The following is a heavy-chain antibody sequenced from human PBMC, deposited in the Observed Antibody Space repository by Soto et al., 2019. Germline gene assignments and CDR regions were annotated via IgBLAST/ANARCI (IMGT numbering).Heavy chain of an antibody. J-gene: IGHJ3*02. CDR3: AREEGGDILPGPHDAFDI. Sequence: GASVKVSCKASGGTFSSYAISWVRQAPGQGLEWMGRIIPIFGTANYAQKFQGRVTITADESTSTAYMELSSLRSEDTAVYYCAREEGGDILPGPHDAFDIWGQGTMVTVSS. D-gene: IGHD3-9*01. CDR2: IIPIFGTA. CDR1: GGTFSSYA. V-gene: IGHV1-69*13.